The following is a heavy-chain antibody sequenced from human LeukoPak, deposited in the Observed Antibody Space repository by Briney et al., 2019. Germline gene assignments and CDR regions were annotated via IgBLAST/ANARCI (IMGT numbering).Heavy chain of an antibody. V-gene: IGHV4-59*01. CDR2: IYYSGST. Sequence: PSETLSLTCTVSGGSISSYYWSWIRQPPGKGLEWIGYIYYSGSTNYNPSLKSRVTISVDTSKNQFSLKLSSVTAADTAVYYCAKGGHYDILTGLDYWGQGTLVTVSS. D-gene: IGHD3-9*01. CDR1: GGSISSYY. CDR3: AKGGHYDILTGLDY. J-gene: IGHJ4*02.